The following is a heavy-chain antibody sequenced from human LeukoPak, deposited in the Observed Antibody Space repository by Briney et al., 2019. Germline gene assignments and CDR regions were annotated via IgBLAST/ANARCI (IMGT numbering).Heavy chain of an antibody. J-gene: IGHJ3*02. CDR3: ARPQGPNYYDSSGYLAFDI. CDR2: IYYSGST. D-gene: IGHD3-22*01. V-gene: IGHV4-30-4*08. CDR1: GGSISSGGYY. Sequence: SETLSLTCTVSGGSISSGGYYWSWIRQHPGKGLEWIGYIYYSGSTYYNPSLKSRVTISVDTPKNQFSLKLSSVTAADTAVYYCARPQGPNYYDSSGYLAFDIWGQGTMVTVSS.